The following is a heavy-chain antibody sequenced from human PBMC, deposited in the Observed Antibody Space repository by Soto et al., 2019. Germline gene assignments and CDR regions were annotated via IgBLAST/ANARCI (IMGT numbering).Heavy chain of an antibody. Sequence: QVQLVQSGAEVKKPGSSVKVSCKASGGTFSSYAISWVRQAPGQGLEWMGGIIPIFGTANYAQKFQGRVTITAEESTSTADMELRSLRFEDTAVYYCARVGGIVGAWRYFDYWGQGTLVTVSS. CDR1: GGTFSSYA. V-gene: IGHV1-69*01. CDR2: IIPIFGTA. D-gene: IGHD1-26*01. CDR3: ARVGGIVGAWRYFDY. J-gene: IGHJ4*02.